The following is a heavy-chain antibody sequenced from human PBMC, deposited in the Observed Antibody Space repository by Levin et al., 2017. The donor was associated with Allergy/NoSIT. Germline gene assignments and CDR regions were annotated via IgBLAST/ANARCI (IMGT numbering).Heavy chain of an antibody. J-gene: IGHJ3*02. Sequence: GGSLRLSCAASGFTFSSYWMHWVRQAPGQGLVWVSRINSDGSSTSYADSVKGRFTISRDNAKNTLYLQMNSLRAEDTAVYYCARGSAVKLAFDSWGQGTMVTVSS. CDR3: ARGSAVKLAFDS. CDR2: INSDGSST. CDR1: GFTFSSYW. V-gene: IGHV3-74*01. D-gene: IGHD6-19*01.